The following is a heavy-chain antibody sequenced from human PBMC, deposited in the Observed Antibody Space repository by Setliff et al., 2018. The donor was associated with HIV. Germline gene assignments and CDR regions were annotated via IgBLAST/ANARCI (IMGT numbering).Heavy chain of an antibody. Sequence: SETLSLTCAVSGGSIRSSGYSWSWIRQPPGKGLEWIGYISQSGSTYYNPSLKSRVTISVDTSNNQFSLKLSSVTAADTAVYYCAGGDLYGDYAFSYWGQGTLVTVSS. CDR1: GGSIRSSGYS. D-gene: IGHD4-17*01. J-gene: IGHJ4*02. V-gene: IGHV4-30-2*02. CDR2: ISQSGST. CDR3: AGGDLYGDYAFSY.